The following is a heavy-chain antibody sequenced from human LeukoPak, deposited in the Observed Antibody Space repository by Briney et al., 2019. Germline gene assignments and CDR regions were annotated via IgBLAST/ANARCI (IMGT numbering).Heavy chain of an antibody. CDR3: AKGRNTMIVVAPFDY. CDR1: GFTFSSYA. J-gene: IGHJ4*02. CDR2: ISGSGGST. V-gene: IGHV3-23*01. Sequence: PGGSLRLSCAASGFTFSSYAMSWVRQAPGKGLEWVSAISGSGGSTYYADSEKGRFTISRDNSKNTLYLQMNSLRAEDTAVYYCAKGRNTMIVVAPFDYWGQGTLVTVSS. D-gene: IGHD3-22*01.